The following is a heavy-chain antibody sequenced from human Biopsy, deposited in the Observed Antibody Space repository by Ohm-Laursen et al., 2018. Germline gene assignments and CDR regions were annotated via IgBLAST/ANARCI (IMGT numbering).Heavy chain of an antibody. CDR3: ASRPNCGGDCSSGFDY. Sequence: GASVKVSCKASGFTFSRSAMQWVRQARGQRLEWIGWIVVGGGNTNYAQKFQERVTITRDMSTSTAYMELSSLRSEDTAVYYCASRPNCGGDCSSGFDYWGQGTLVTVSS. CDR1: GFTFSRSA. CDR2: IVVGGGNT. D-gene: IGHD2-21*02. J-gene: IGHJ4*02. V-gene: IGHV1-58*02.